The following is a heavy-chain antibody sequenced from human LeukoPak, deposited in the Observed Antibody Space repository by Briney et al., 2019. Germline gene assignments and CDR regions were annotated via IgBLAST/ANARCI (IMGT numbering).Heavy chain of an antibody. V-gene: IGHV3-23*01. Sequence: GGSLRLSCAASGFTFSNYAMSWVRQAPGKGLEWVSGISGSSDSTFNADSVRGRFTISRDNSKNTLYLQMNSLRAEDTAVYYCAKGSPKLPAAPTDYWGQGTLVTVSS. D-gene: IGHD2-2*01. CDR1: GFTFSNYA. CDR2: ISGSSDST. J-gene: IGHJ4*02. CDR3: AKGSPKLPAAPTDY.